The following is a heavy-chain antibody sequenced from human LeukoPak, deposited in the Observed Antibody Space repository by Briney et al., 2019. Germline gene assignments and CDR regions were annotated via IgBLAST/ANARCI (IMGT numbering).Heavy chain of an antibody. Sequence: GSVKVSCKASGDTFTKFQFSWVRQAPGQGLEWLGWISASNGYMNYAEKVQDRITVTTDTSTSTVYMELTSLASDDTAVYYCARSLYGEAFDLWGQGTLVTVSS. CDR3: ARSLYGEAFDL. D-gene: IGHD4/OR15-4a*01. J-gene: IGHJ4*02. V-gene: IGHV1-18*01. CDR1: GDTFTKFQ. CDR2: ISASNGYM.